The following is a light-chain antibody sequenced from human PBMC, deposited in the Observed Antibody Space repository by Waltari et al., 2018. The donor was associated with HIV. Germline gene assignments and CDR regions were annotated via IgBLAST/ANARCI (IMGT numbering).Light chain of an antibody. CDR1: TSNIGADYD. J-gene: IGLJ2*01. CDR3: QSYDITLSASVV. Sequence: QSVLTQPPSVSGAPGQRVTISCTGSTSNIGADYDVHWYQQIPGTAPKLLISGNKDRPSGVPDRFPASKSGTSASLTITGLQAEDEADYFCQSYDITLSASVVFGGGTKLTVL. CDR2: GNK. V-gene: IGLV1-40*01.